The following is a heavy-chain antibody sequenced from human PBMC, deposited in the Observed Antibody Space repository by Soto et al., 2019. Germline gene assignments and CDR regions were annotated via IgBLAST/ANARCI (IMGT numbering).Heavy chain of an antibody. J-gene: IGHJ3*02. CDR1: GFTFSSYA. CDR2: ISYDGSNK. CDR3: ASPQYYDYVWGSTGGAFDI. V-gene: IGHV3-30-3*01. D-gene: IGHD3-16*01. Sequence: SLRLSCAASGFTFSSYAMHWVRQAPGTGLEGVAVISYDGSNKYYADSVKGRFTISRDNSKNTLYLQMNSLRAEDTAVYYCASPQYYDYVWGSTGGAFDIWGQGTMVTVSS.